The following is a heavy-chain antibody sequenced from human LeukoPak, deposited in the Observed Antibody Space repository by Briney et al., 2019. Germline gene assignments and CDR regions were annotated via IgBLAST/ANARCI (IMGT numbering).Heavy chain of an antibody. V-gene: IGHV4-39*07. CDR2: FYYSGST. D-gene: IGHD3-10*01. Sequence: SETLSLTCTVSGGSISRTNYYWGWIRQPPGKGLEWIGSFYYSGSTYYNASLRSRVTISVDTSKNQLSLKLSSVTAADTAVYYCARVTGSYYYYYYMDVWGKGTTVTVSS. CDR1: GGSISRTNYY. J-gene: IGHJ6*03. CDR3: ARVTGSYYYYYYMDV.